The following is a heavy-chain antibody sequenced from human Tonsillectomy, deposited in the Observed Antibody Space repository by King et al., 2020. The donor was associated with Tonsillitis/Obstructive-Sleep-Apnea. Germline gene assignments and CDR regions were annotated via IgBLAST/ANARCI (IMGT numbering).Heavy chain of an antibody. CDR1: GFTFSSYE. D-gene: IGHD2-2*01. CDR3: ARGFCSSTSCYPYHYYGMDV. V-gene: IGHV3-48*03. J-gene: IGHJ6*02. CDR2: ISSSGSTI. Sequence: VQLVESGGGLVQPGGSLRLSCAASGFTFSSYEMNWVRQAPGKGLEWISYISSSGSTIYYADSVKGRFTISRDNAKNSLYLQMNSLRAEDTAVYYCARGFCSSTSCYPYHYYGMDVWGQGTTVTASS.